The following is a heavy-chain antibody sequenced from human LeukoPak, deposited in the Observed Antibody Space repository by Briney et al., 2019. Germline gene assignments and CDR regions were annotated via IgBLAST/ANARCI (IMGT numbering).Heavy chain of an antibody. V-gene: IGHV4-34*01. J-gene: IGHJ3*02. CDR2: INHSGST. D-gene: IGHD3-9*01. CDR1: GGSFSGYY. Sequence: SETLSLTCAVYGGSFSGYYWSWIRQPPGKGLEWIGEINHSGSTNYNPSLKSRVTISVDTSKNQFSLKLSSVTAADTAVYYCATEYYDILTCTDAFDIWGQGTMVTVSS. CDR3: ATEYYDILTCTDAFDI.